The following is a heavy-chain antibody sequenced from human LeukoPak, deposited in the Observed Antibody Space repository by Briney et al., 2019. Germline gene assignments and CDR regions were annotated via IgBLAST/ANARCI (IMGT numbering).Heavy chain of an antibody. D-gene: IGHD5-18*01. CDR2: ISSSSSYI. J-gene: IGHJ4*02. Sequence: GGSLTLSCAASGFTFSSYSMNWVRQAPGKGLEWVSSISSSSSYIYYADSVKGRFTISRDNAKNSLYLQMNSLRAEDTAVYYCARVPNTAGFYFDYWGQGTLVTVSS. V-gene: IGHV3-21*01. CDR3: ARVPNTAGFYFDY. CDR1: GFTFSSYS.